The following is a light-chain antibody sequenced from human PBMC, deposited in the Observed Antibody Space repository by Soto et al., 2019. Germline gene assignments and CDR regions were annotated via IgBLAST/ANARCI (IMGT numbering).Light chain of an antibody. CDR1: SSNIGAGYD. V-gene: IGLV1-40*01. CDR3: QSYDSSLSGVV. J-gene: IGLJ2*01. Sequence: QPVLTQPPSVSGAPGQRVTISCTGSSSNIGAGYDVHWYQQLPGTAPKLLLYGNNHRPSGVPDRFSGSKSGTSASLAITGLQAEDEADYYCQSYDSSLSGVVFGGGTKLTVL. CDR2: GNN.